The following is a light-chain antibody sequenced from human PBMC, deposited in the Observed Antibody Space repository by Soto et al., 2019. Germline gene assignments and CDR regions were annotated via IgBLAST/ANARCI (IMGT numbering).Light chain of an antibody. CDR3: AAWDDSLNGLVV. V-gene: IGLV1-44*01. J-gene: IGLJ2*01. CDR2: RND. CDR1: SSNIGNDT. Sequence: QAVVPQPPSASGTPGQRVTISCSGGSSNIGNDTVNWYQQLPRTAPNLLIYRNDQRPSGVPDRFSGSKSGTSASLAISGLQSADEADYYCAAWDDSLNGLVVFGGGTKLTVL.